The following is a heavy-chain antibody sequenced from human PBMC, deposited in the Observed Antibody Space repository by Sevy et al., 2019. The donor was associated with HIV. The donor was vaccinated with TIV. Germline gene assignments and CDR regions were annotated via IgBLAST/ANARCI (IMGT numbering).Heavy chain of an antibody. CDR2: INGNSGDT. CDR1: GYTFTGYY. D-gene: IGHD2-8*01. V-gene: IGHV1-2*07. J-gene: IGHJ5*02. CDR3: VRKYALATLSENWFDP. Sequence: ASVKVSCKASGYTFTGYYMHWVRQAPGQGLEWMGWINGNSGDTKYAHKFQGRVTMTRDTSISIAYMELTRLTSDDTAVYYCVRKYALATLSENWFDPWGQGTLVTVSS.